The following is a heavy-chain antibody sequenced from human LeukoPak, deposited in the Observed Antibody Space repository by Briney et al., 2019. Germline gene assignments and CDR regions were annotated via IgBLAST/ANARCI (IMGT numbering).Heavy chain of an antibody. Sequence: GGSLRLSCVASGFNFRDYAMSWVRQAPAGGLDGVSILRGDGETFYTDSVKGRFTLSRDHSRNTVYLQLSNLRVEDTAVYYCAKASWVSSADAVLWGQGTLVTV. D-gene: IGHD3-16*01. J-gene: IGHJ4*02. CDR1: GFNFRDYA. V-gene: IGHV3-23*01. CDR3: AKASWVSSADAVL. CDR2: LRGDGET.